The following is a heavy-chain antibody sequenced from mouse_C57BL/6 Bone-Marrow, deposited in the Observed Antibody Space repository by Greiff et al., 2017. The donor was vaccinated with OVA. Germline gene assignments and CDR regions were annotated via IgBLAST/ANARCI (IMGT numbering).Heavy chain of an antibody. CDR3: ARCDYGYDWGYYYAMDY. D-gene: IGHD2-2*01. V-gene: IGHV1-59*01. CDR1: GYTFTSYW. J-gene: IGHJ4*01. Sequence: QVQLQQPGAELVRPGTSVKLSCKASGYTFTSYWMHWVKQRPGQGLEWIGVIDPADSYTNYNQKLKGKATLTVDTSTNTFYMQLSSLTSDDSAVYYCARCDYGYDWGYYYAMDYWGQGTSVTVSS. CDR2: IDPADSYT.